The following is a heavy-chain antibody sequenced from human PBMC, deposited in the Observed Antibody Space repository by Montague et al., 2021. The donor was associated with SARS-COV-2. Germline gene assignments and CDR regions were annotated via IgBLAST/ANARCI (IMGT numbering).Heavy chain of an antibody. CDR1: GASISSRSYY. J-gene: IGHJ6*02. CDR2: INHSGST. D-gene: IGHD2-15*01. V-gene: IGHV4-39*06. CDR3: GMDV. Sequence: SETLSLTCTVSGASISSRSYYWGWIRQPPGKGLEWIGEINHSGSTNYNPSLKSRVTISVDYCARGSGCSGGSCYSEWDPYYYYGMDVWGQGTTVTVSS.